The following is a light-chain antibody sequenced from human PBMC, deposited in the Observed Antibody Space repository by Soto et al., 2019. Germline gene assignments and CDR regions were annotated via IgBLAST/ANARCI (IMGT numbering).Light chain of an antibody. V-gene: IGLV2-11*01. CDR2: DVS. J-gene: IGLJ1*01. CDR1: SSHVGGSNY. CDR3: CSYAGSYTYV. Sequence: QSVLTQPRSVSGSPGQSVTISCTVTSSHVGGSNYVSWYQQLPGKAPKLMIYDVSQRPSGVPDRFSGSKSGNTASPTISGLQAEDEADYYCCSYAGSYTYVFGTGTKVTVL.